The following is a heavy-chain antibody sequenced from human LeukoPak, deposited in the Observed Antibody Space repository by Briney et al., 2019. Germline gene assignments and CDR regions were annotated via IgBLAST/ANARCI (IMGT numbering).Heavy chain of an antibody. CDR2: IYYSGST. D-gene: IGHD6-25*01. CDR1: GGSISSSSYY. Sequence: SETLSLTCTVSGGSISSSSYYWGWIRQPPGKGLEWIGSIYYSGSTYYNPSLKSRVTISVDTSKNQFSLKLTSVTAADTAIYYCARGPPNYSSAYDEGVYYFDSWGQGALVTVSS. CDR3: ARGPPNYSSAYDEGVYYFDS. J-gene: IGHJ4*02. V-gene: IGHV4-39*07.